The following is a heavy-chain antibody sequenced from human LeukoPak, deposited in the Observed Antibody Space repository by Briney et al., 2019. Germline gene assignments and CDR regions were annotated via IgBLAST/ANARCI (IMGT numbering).Heavy chain of an antibody. CDR3: ARGQRTAYESSGYFYVY. D-gene: IGHD3-22*01. CDR1: GFTFSNFE. Sequence: PGGSLRLSCAASGFTFSNFEMNWVRQAPGKGLEWLSYISASGNTRHYADSVKGRFTISRDNAWASLYLQIDSLRVEDTAIYYCARGQRTAYESSGYFYVYWGQGSLVTVSS. CDR2: ISASGNTR. V-gene: IGHV3-48*03. J-gene: IGHJ4*02.